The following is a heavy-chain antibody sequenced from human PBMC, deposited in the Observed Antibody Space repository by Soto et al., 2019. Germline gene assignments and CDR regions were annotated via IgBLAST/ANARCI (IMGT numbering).Heavy chain of an antibody. Sequence: XESLSLSCAASGFTFSSYALSWVRQPPGKGLEWVSSISGTGGSTTYPDSVRGRFTISRDNSKNMLYLQMNNLRGEDTAIYYCAKDEGASITKYYYFDNWGQGTLVTVSS. V-gene: IGHV3-23*01. CDR3: AKDEGASITKYYYFDN. CDR2: ISGTGGST. D-gene: IGHD2-2*01. J-gene: IGHJ4*02. CDR1: GFTFSSYA.